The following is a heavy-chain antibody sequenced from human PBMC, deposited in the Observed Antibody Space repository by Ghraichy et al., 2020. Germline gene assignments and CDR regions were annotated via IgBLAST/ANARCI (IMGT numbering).Heavy chain of an antibody. CDR3: ASKVLEWLPRDYYGMDV. D-gene: IGHD3-3*01. CDR2: ISSSSSTI. J-gene: IGHJ6*02. Sequence: GGSLRLSCAASGFTFSSYSMNWVRQAPGKGLEWVSYISSSSSTIYYADSVKGRFTISRDNAKNSLYLQMNSLRDEDTAVYYCASKVLEWLPRDYYGMDVWGQGTTVTVSS. V-gene: IGHV3-48*02. CDR1: GFTFSSYS.